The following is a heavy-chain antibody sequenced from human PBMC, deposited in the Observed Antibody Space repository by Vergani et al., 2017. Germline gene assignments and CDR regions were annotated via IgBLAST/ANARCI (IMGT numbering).Heavy chain of an antibody. Sequence: QVQLVQSGAEVKKPGASVKVSCKASGYTFTGYYMHWVRQAPGQGLEWMGWINPNSGGTNYAQKFQGRVTMTRDTSISTAYMELSRLRSDDTAVYYCARSPLLGADILTGNVDYWGQGTLVTVSS. CDR2: INPNSGGT. D-gene: IGHD3-9*01. V-gene: IGHV1-2*02. CDR1: GYTFTGYY. J-gene: IGHJ4*02. CDR3: ARSPLLGADILTGNVDY.